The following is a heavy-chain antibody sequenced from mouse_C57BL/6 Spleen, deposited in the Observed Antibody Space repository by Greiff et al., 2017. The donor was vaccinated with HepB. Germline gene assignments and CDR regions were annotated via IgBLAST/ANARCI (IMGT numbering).Heavy chain of an antibody. V-gene: IGHV1-82*01. J-gene: IGHJ2*01. CDR2: IYPGDGDT. CDR1: GYAFSSSW. Sequence: QVHVKQSGPELVKPGASVKISCKASGYAFSSSWMNWVKQRPGKGLEWIGRIYPGDGDTNYNGKFKGKATLTADKSSSTAYMQRSSLTSEDSAVYFCATPHFDYWGQGTTLTVSS. CDR3: ATPHFDY.